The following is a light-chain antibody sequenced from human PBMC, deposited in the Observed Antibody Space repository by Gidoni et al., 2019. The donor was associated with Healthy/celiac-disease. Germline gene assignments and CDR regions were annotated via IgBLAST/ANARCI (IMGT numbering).Light chain of an antibody. CDR1: SSDVGGYNY. V-gene: IGLV2-14*01. CDR2: EVS. CDR3: SSYTSSSTRV. Sequence: QSALTLPASVSGSPVQSITISCTGTSSDVGGYNYVSWYQQHPGKAPKLMIYEVSNRPSGVSNRFSGAKSGNTASLTISGLQAEDEADYYCSSYTSSSTRVFGTGTKVTVL. J-gene: IGLJ1*01.